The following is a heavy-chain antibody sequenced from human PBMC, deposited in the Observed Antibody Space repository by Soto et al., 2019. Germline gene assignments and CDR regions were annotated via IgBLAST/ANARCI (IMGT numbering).Heavy chain of an antibody. J-gene: IGHJ3*02. V-gene: IGHV3-48*02. D-gene: IGHD3-22*01. CDR1: EFTFSTYN. CDR3: ARDYYDSSGPPI. CDR2: IDSSSSAI. Sequence: GGSLRLSCVSSEFTFSTYNMNWVRQAPGKGLEWVSYIDSSSSAIYYADSVKGRFTISRDNAENSLYLQMNSLRDEDTAVYYCARDYYDSSGPPIWGQGTMVTVSS.